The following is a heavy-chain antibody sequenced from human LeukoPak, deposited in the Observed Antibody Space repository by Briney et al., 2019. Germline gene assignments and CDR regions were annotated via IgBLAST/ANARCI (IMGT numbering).Heavy chain of an antibody. CDR2: ISYDGSNK. Sequence: GGSLRLSCAASGFTFSSYAMHWVRQAPGKGLEWVAVISYDGSNKYYADSVKGRFTISRDNSKNTLYLQMNSLRAEDTAVYYCARDQRYGFDYWGQGTLVTVSS. J-gene: IGHJ4*02. CDR3: ARDQRYGFDY. V-gene: IGHV3-30*04. D-gene: IGHD6-25*01. CDR1: GFTFSSYA.